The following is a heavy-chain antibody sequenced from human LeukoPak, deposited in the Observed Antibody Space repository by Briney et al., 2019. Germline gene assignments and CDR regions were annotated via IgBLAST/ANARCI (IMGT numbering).Heavy chain of an antibody. Sequence: KPSETLSLTCAVYGGSFSGDYWSWIRQPPGKGLECIGEINHSGSTNYNPSLKSRVTISVDTSKNQFSLKLSSVPAAETAVYSCARHARGSIVKKKTPARINFFDYWGQGTLVTVSS. CDR1: GGSFSGDY. CDR2: INHSGST. J-gene: IGHJ4*02. D-gene: IGHD2/OR15-2a*01. CDR3: ARHARGSIVKKKTPARINFFDY. V-gene: IGHV4-34*01.